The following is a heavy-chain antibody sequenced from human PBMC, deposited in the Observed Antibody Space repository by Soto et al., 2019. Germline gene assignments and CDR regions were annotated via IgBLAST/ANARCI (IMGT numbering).Heavy chain of an antibody. D-gene: IGHD3-3*01. CDR1: GFTFDDYA. CDR2: ISWNRGSI. J-gene: IGHJ4*02. CDR3: AKDTVPLFGVITHFDY. Sequence: EVQLVESGGGLVQPGRSLRLSCAASGFTFDDYAMHWVRQAPGKGLEWVSGISWNRGSIGYAESVKGLFTISIDNAKTSLYLEMNRMRGGDTALYYCAKDTVPLFGVITHFDYWGQGTLVTVSS. V-gene: IGHV3-9*01.